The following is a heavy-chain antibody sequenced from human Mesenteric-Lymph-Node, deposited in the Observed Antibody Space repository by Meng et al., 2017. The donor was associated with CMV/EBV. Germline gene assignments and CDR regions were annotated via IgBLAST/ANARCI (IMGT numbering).Heavy chain of an antibody. V-gene: IGHV4-31*03. CDR2: IYYNGRT. CDR3: ASGISA. Sequence: TLSLTCTVSGGSITSIDHYWSWIRQLPGKGLDYIGYIYYNGRTYYNPSLESRLTISLDASKSQFSLKLSSVTAADTAVYYCASGISAWGQGTLVTVSS. J-gene: IGHJ5*02. D-gene: IGHD3-3*01. CDR1: GGSITSIDHY.